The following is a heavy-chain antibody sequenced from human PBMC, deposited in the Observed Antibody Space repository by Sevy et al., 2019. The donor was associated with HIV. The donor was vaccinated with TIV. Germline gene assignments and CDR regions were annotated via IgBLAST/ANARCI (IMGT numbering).Heavy chain of an antibody. CDR3: AKEAPGYSYDSSGSFDY. D-gene: IGHD3-22*01. J-gene: IGHJ4*02. Sequence: GGSLRLSCAASGFTFNTYAMSWVRQAPGKGLEWVSGISGSGCSTYYADSVKGRFTISRDNSKNTLYLQMNNLRAEDTAVYYCAKEAPGYSYDSSGSFDYWGQGTLVTVSS. CDR2: ISGSGCST. V-gene: IGHV3-23*01. CDR1: GFTFNTYA.